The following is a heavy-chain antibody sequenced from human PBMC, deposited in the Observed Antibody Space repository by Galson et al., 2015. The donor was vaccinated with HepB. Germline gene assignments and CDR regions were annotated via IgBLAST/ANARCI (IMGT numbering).Heavy chain of an antibody. J-gene: IGHJ6*03. V-gene: IGHV1-69*10. Sequence: SVKVSCKASGGTFSSYAISWVRQAPGQGLEWMGGIIPILGIANYAQKFQGRVTITADKSTSTAYMELSSLRSEDTAVYYCASHLGRGGYYVDYYYYYMDVWGKGTTVTVSS. D-gene: IGHD3-3*01. CDR1: GGTFSSYA. CDR2: IIPILGIA. CDR3: ASHLGRGGYYVDYYYYYMDV.